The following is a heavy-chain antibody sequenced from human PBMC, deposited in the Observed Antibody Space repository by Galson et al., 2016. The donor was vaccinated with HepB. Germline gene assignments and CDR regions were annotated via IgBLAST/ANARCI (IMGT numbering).Heavy chain of an antibody. D-gene: IGHD3-3*01. CDR1: GDSVSSNTAA. Sequence: CAISGDSVSSNTAAWGWIRQSPSRGLEWLGRTYFRSKWFTDYAVTVNGRISISPDTSKNQFSLQLDSVTPEDTAVYFCARDPGTIFGTIIYPGAFDIWGQGTMVTVSS. CDR2: TYFRSKWFT. CDR3: ARDPGTIFGTIIYPGAFDI. J-gene: IGHJ3*02. V-gene: IGHV6-1*01.